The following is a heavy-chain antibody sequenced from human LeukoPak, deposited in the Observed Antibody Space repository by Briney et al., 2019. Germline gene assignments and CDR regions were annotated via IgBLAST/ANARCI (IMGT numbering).Heavy chain of an antibody. CDR2: INPNSGGT. J-gene: IGHJ4*02. CDR1: GYTFTSYG. Sequence: ASVKVSCKASGYTFTSYGISWVRQAPGQGLEWMGWINPNSGGTNYAQKFQGRVTMTRDTSISTAYMELSRLRSDDTAVYYCARDRIAARPGLDYWGQGTLVTVSS. V-gene: IGHV1-2*02. CDR3: ARDRIAARPGLDY. D-gene: IGHD6-6*01.